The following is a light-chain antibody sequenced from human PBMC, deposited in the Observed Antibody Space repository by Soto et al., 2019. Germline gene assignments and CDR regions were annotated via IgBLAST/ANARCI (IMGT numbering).Light chain of an antibody. J-gene: IGLJ2*01. Sequence: QSVLTQPPSASGTPGQRVTISCSGSSSNIGSNSVNWYQQLPGTAPKLLIYSTNQRPSGVPDRFSGSKSDTSASLAISGLQSEDEDDYYCAAWYDSRNGEVVFGGGTKLTVL. CDR2: STN. V-gene: IGLV1-44*01. CDR3: AAWYDSRNGEVV. CDR1: SSNIGSNS.